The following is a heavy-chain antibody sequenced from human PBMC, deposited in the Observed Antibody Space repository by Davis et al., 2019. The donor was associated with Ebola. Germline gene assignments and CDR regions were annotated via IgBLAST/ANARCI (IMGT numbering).Heavy chain of an antibody. V-gene: IGHV3-13*01. CDR2: IGTAGDT. CDR1: GFTFSSYD. Sequence: GESLKISCAASGFTFSSYDMHWVRQATGKGLEWVSAIGTAGDTYYPGSVKGRFTISRENAKNSLYLQMNSLRAEDTAVYYCARGEYGSGSYYIKGRSSYYGMDVWGQGTTVTVSS. J-gene: IGHJ6*02. D-gene: IGHD3-10*01. CDR3: ARGEYGSGSYYIKGRSSYYGMDV.